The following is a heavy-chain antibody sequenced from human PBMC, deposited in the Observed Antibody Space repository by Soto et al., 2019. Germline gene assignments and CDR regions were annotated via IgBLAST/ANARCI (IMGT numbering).Heavy chain of an antibody. CDR2: ISYDGSNK. Sequence: GGSLRLSCAASGFTFSSYGMHWVRQAPGKGLEWVAVISYDGSNKYYADSVKGRFTISRDNSKNTLYLQMNSLRAEDTAVYYCAKDGYCSSTSCYNSFDYWGQGTLVTVSS. D-gene: IGHD2-2*03. J-gene: IGHJ4*02. V-gene: IGHV3-30*18. CDR1: GFTFSSYG. CDR3: AKDGYCSSTSCYNSFDY.